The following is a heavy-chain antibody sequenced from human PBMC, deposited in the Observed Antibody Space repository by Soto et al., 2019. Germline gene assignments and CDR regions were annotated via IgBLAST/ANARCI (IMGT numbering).Heavy chain of an antibody. D-gene: IGHD7-27*01. CDR1: GYSFTSYW. CDR3: ARPTGDSYYYGMDV. J-gene: IGHJ6*02. Sequence: PGESLKISCKGSGYSFTSYWISWVRQMPGKGLEWMGRIDPSDSYTNYSPSFQGHVTISADKSISTAYLQWSSLKASDTAMYYCARPTGDSYYYGMDVWGQGTTVTVYS. CDR2: IDPSDSYT. V-gene: IGHV5-10-1*01.